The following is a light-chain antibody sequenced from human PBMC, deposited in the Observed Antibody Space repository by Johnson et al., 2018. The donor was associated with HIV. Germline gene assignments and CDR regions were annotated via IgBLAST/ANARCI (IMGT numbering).Light chain of an antibody. CDR2: DNN. CDR1: SSNIENNY. V-gene: IGLV1-51*01. Sequence: QPVLTQPPSVSAAAGQKVTISCSGSSSNIENNYVSWYQQLPGTAPKLLIYDNNKRPSGIPDQFSGSKSGTSATLGITGLQTGDEADYYCGTWYSSLSAYVFGTGTKVTVL. CDR3: GTWYSSLSAYV. J-gene: IGLJ1*01.